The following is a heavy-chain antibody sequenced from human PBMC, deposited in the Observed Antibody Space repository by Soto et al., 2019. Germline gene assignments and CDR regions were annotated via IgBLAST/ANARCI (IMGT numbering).Heavy chain of an antibody. CDR2: IVVGSGHT. CDR1: GFPFSSSV. Sequence: QMQLVQSGPEVKKPGTSVKVSCKASGFPFSSSVVQWVRQGRGQRLEWIGWIVVGSGHTKYAQKFQERVSITRDMSTSTAYTELTSLRSEDTAMYYCATPDYGDYWYFDLWGRGTLVTVSS. D-gene: IGHD4-17*01. CDR3: ATPDYGDYWYFDL. V-gene: IGHV1-58*01. J-gene: IGHJ2*01.